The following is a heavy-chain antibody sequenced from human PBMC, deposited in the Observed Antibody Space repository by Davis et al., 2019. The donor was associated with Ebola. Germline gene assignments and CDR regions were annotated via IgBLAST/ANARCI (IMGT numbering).Heavy chain of an antibody. J-gene: IGHJ4*02. V-gene: IGHV1-3*01. D-gene: IGHD5-12*01. CDR1: GGTFSSYT. CDR2: INGGIGTT. CDR3: ARNAWLPSLHFDY. Sequence: ASVKVSCKASGGTFSSYTISWVRQAPGQGLEWMGWINGGIGTTKYSQDFQGRVSITRDTSASTAYVELNSLRSEDTAVYYCARNAWLPSLHFDYWGQGTRVTVSS.